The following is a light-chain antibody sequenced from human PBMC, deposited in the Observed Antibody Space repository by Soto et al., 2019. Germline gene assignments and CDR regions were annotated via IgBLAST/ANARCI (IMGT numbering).Light chain of an antibody. CDR3: SSFTSTSTYV. V-gene: IGLV2-14*01. Sequence: QSALTQPASVSGSPGQSITISCTGTSSDVGGYNYVSWYQQHPGKVPKLMINEVSNRPSGVSGVSDRFSGSKSGNTASLTISGLQAEDEADYYCSSFTSTSTYVFGTGTKLTVL. CDR1: SSDVGGYNY. CDR2: EVS. J-gene: IGLJ1*01.